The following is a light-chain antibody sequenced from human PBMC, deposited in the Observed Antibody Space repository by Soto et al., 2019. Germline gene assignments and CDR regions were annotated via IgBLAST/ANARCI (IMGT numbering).Light chain of an antibody. J-gene: IGKJ2*01. CDR1: QSVLYSSNNKNY. CDR3: RQYYSTPPYT. V-gene: IGKV4-1*01. CDR2: WAS. Sequence: DIVMTQSPDSLAVSLGERATINCKSSQSVLYSSNNKNYLAWYQQKPGQPPKLLIYWASTRESGVPDRFSGSGAGTDFTLTISSLQADDVAVYYCRQYYSTPPYTFGQGTKLEIK.